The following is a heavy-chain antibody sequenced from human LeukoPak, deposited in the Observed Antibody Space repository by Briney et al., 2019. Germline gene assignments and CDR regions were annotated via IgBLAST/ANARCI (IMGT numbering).Heavy chain of an antibody. CDR2: IYSGGST. Sequence: GRSLRLPCAASGFTVSSNYMSWVRQAPGKGLEWVSVIYSGGSTYYADSVKGRFTISRDNSKNTLYLQMNSLRAEDTAVYYCARPLTGYTYGMDVWGQGTTVTVSS. D-gene: IGHD3-9*01. CDR1: GFTVSSNY. V-gene: IGHV3-66*04. CDR3: ARPLTGYTYGMDV. J-gene: IGHJ6*02.